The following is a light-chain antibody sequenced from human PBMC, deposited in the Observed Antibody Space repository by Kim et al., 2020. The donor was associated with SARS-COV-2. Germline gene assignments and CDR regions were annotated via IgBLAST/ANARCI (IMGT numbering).Light chain of an antibody. V-gene: IGLV2-14*03. CDR2: DVS. J-gene: IGLJ2*01. CDR3: SSYTSSSTVV. CDR1: SSYVGDYNY. Sequence: QSITSTCTGTSSYVGDYNYVSQYQQHPGKAPKLMIYDVSNRPSGVSNRFSGSKSGNTASLTISGLQAEDEADYYCSSYTSSSTVVFGGGTQLTVL.